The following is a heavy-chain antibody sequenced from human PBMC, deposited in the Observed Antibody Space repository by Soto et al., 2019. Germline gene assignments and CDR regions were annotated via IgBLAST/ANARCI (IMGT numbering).Heavy chain of an antibody. J-gene: IGHJ3*01. CDR2: INTVGSVT. CDR1: GFTFSSYW. V-gene: IGHV3-74*01. CDR3: ARGGAIHAFEL. Sequence: EVQLAESGGGLVQPGGSLRLSCAASGFTFSSYWMYWVRQAPGNGLVYVSRINTVGSVTIYAESGKGRFTISRDNAKNTLYLQMNSLRGEDTAVYYCARGGAIHAFELWGPGTMVTVSS.